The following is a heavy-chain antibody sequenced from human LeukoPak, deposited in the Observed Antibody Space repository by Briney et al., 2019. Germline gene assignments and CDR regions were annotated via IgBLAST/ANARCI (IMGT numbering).Heavy chain of an antibody. CDR1: GYSFTSYW. D-gene: IGHD3-22*01. J-gene: IGHJ4*02. CDR3: ASPQGGYNSSGPSWGY. Sequence: GESLKISCKGSGYSFTSYWIIWVRQMPGKGLEWMGRIDPRDSYTNYSPSFQGHVTISVDKSISTAYLQWRSLKASDTAMYYCASPQGGYNSSGPSWGYWGQGTLVTVSS. CDR2: IDPRDSYT. V-gene: IGHV5-10-1*01.